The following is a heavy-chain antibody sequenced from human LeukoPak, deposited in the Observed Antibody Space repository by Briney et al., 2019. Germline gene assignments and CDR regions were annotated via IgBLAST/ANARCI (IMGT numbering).Heavy chain of an antibody. J-gene: IGHJ4*02. CDR1: GGSISRSIYY. V-gene: IGHV4-39*01. D-gene: IGHD6-19*01. CDR2: IYYSGST. CDR3: ASPVKEYNGGWSLDY. Sequence: PSETLSLTCTVSGGSISRSIYYWGWIRQPPGKGLEWIGSIYYSGSTYYNPSLKSRVTISVDTSKNQFSLNVSSVTAADTAVYYCASPVKEYNGGWSLDYWGQGIQVTVSS.